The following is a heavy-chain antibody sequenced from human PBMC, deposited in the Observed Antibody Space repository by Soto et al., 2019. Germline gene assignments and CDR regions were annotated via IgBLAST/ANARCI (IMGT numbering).Heavy chain of an antibody. Sequence: ASVKVSCKASGYTFTAYFMHWVRQAPGQGLEWMGIVNPRGGSTNYAQRFQGRIAMTWDTSTSTVYMELSRLRSDDTAVYYCARAPYSSSSFFFDCWGQGTPVTVSS. CDR2: VNPRGGST. CDR3: ARAPYSSSSFFFDC. V-gene: IGHV1-46*01. J-gene: IGHJ4*02. CDR1: GYTFTAYF. D-gene: IGHD6-6*01.